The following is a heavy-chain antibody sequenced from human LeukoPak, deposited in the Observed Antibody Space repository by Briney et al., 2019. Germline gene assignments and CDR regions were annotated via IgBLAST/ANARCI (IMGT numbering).Heavy chain of an antibody. D-gene: IGHD6-19*01. CDR3: ARGTPSGWYGAVY. Sequence: APVKVSCKASGYTFTSYDINWVRQATGQGLEWMGWMNPNSGNTGYAQKFQGRVTMTRNTSISTAYMELSSLTSVDTAVYYCARGTPSGWYGAVYWGQGTLVTVSS. CDR2: MNPNSGNT. CDR1: GYTFTSYD. J-gene: IGHJ4*02. V-gene: IGHV1-8*01.